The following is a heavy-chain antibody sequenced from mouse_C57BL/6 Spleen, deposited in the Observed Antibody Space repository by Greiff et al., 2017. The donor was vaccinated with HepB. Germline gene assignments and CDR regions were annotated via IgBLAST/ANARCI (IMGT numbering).Heavy chain of an antibody. CDR1: GFNIKNTY. Sequence: EVQLVESVAELVRPGASVKLSCTASGFNIKNTYMHWVKQRPEQGLEWIGRIDPANGNTKYAPKFQGQATITADTSSNTAYLQLSSLTSEDTAIYYCAREEGSNFLAMDYWGQGTSVTVSS. D-gene: IGHD2-5*01. CDR2: IDPANGNT. CDR3: AREEGSNFLAMDY. J-gene: IGHJ4*01. V-gene: IGHV14-3*01.